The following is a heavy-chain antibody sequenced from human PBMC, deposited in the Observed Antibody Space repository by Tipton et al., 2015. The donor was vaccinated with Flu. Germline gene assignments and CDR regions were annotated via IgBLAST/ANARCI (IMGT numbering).Heavy chain of an antibody. J-gene: IGHJ3*02. CDR3: ARVSREGATPIRRPAAFDI. D-gene: IGHD3-3*02. Sequence: LRLSCSVSGGSISSSSVYWGWIRQPPGKGLEWIGHLFYAGSTYYNPSLKSRVTISVHTSKSQFSLRLSSLTAADTAVYYCARVSREGATPIRRPAAFDIWGQGTMVTVSS. CDR2: LFYAGST. V-gene: IGHV4-39*07. CDR1: GGSISSSSVY.